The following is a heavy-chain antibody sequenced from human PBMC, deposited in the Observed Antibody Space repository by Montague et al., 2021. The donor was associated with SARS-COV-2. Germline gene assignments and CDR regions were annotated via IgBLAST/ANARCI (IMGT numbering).Heavy chain of an antibody. CDR2: ISDTGTPI. Sequence: SLRLSCAASGFTFSDYYMAWIRQAPGKGLEWVSYISDTGTPISYADSMKGRFTISRDKGNNSLYLQLNSLRAEDTAVYYCARDGGIAAAGIFDPWGQGTLVTVSS. D-gene: IGHD6-13*01. J-gene: IGHJ5*02. V-gene: IGHV3-11*01. CDR1: GFTFSDYY. CDR3: ARDGGIAAAGIFDP.